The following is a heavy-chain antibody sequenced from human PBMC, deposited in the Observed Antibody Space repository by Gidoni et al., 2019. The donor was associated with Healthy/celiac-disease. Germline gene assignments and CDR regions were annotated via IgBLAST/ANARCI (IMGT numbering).Heavy chain of an antibody. J-gene: IGHJ4*02. CDR2: ISGDGGST. CDR1: GFTFDEYA. Sequence: EVQLVESGGGVVQPGGSLRLYCAAYGFTFDEYAMHWVRQAPGKGLEWVYLISGDGGSTYYADSVKGRFTISRDNSKNSLYLQMNSLRTEDTALYYCAKDIGQWLDGDYWGQGTLVTVSS. V-gene: IGHV3-43*02. D-gene: IGHD6-19*01. CDR3: AKDIGQWLDGDY.